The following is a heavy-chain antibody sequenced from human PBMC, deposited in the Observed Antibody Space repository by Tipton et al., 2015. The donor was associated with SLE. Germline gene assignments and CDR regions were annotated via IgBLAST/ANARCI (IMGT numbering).Heavy chain of an antibody. Sequence: GLVKPSETLSLTCSVSGGSISDYFWSWILQAPGKGPEWIGHMSDSGDTNYNPSLKRRVTISVDTSKNQFSLKLTSVTAADTAVYYCARGGASSKWLDPWGQGILVTVSS. J-gene: IGHJ5*02. V-gene: IGHV4-59*01. D-gene: IGHD6-6*01. CDR3: ARGGASSKWLDP. CDR1: GGSISDYF. CDR2: MSDSGDT.